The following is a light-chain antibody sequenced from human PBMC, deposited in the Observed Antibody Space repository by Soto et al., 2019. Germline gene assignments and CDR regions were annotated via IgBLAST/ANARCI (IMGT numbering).Light chain of an antibody. V-gene: IGKV3-20*01. J-gene: IGKJ1*01. CDR1: QSISSN. CDR2: RTS. Sequence: EIVLTQSPGTLSVSPGERATLSCRASQSISSNLAWYQQKPGQAPRLLMFRTSSRATGIPDRFSGSGSGTDFTLTISRLEPEDVAVYYCQQYGSSGTFGQGTKVDIK. CDR3: QQYGSSGT.